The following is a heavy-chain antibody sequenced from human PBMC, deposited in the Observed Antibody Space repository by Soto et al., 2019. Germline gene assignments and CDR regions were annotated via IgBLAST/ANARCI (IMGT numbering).Heavy chain of an antibody. CDR3: ARRPDDILTGPGPFDY. CDR1: GGSISSGHW. V-gene: IGHV4-4*02. Sequence: SETLYLTCAVYGGSISSGHWWSWVRQPPGKGLEWIGEIYHSGSTNYNPSLKSRVTISVDTSKNQFSLKLSSVTAADTAVYYCARRPDDILTGPGPFDYWGQG. D-gene: IGHD3-9*01. J-gene: IGHJ4*02. CDR2: IYHSGST.